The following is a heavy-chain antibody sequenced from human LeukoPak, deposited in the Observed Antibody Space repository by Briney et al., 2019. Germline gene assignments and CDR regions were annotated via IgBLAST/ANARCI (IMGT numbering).Heavy chain of an antibody. V-gene: IGHV4-39*07. CDR2: INHSGST. Sequence: PSETLSLTXTVSGGSISSSSYYWGWIRQPPGKGLEWIGEINHSGSTNYNPSLKSRVTISVDTSKNQFSLKLSSVTAADTAVYYCAREHTWIQLGLGWFDPWGQGTLVTVSS. D-gene: IGHD5-18*01. CDR3: AREHTWIQLGLGWFDP. CDR1: GGSISSSSYY. J-gene: IGHJ5*02.